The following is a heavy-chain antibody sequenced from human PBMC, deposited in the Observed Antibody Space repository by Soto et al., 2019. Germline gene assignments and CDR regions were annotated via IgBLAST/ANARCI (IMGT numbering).Heavy chain of an antibody. Sequence: PGGSLRLSCAASGFTFSDYYMSWIRQAPGKGLEWVAVIWYDGSNKYYADSVKGRFTISRDNSKNTLYLQMNSLRAEDTAVYYCAREDIVLVPAANLPPDYWGQGTLVTVSS. CDR1: GFTFSDYY. CDR3: AREDIVLVPAANLPPDY. CDR2: IWYDGSNK. J-gene: IGHJ4*02. V-gene: IGHV3-33*08. D-gene: IGHD2-2*01.